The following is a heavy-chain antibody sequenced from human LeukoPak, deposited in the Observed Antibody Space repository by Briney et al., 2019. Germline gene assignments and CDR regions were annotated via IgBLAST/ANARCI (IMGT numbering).Heavy chain of an antibody. Sequence: GGSLRLSCAASGFTLRSYAMSWVRQAPGKGLEWVSIISYSGGSTYYADSVKGRFTISRDISKNTLYLQMNSLRAVGTAVYYCAKDQAPYSNGWYYGYWGQGTLVTVSS. CDR2: ISYSGGST. D-gene: IGHD6-19*01. V-gene: IGHV3-23*01. J-gene: IGHJ4*02. CDR1: GFTLRSYA. CDR3: AKDQAPYSNGWYYGY.